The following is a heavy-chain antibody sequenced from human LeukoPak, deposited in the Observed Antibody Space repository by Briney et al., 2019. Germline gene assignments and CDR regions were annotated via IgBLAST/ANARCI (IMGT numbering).Heavy chain of an antibody. V-gene: IGHV3-15*01. D-gene: IGHD3-10*01. J-gene: IGHJ4*02. Sequence: PGGSLRLSCAASGLIFSNAWMTWVGKAPGKGLEWVGRNKRKTDGGTTDYAAPVKGRFTISRDDSKNTLYLQMNSLKTEDTAVYYCTTAIEDVLLWFGELYPDYWGQGTLVTVSS. CDR1: GLIFSNAW. CDR3: TTAIEDVLLWFGELYPDY. CDR2: NKRKTDGGTT.